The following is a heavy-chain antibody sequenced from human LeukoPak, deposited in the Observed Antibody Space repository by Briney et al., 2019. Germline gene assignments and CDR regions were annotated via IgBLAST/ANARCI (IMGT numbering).Heavy chain of an antibody. V-gene: IGHV1-8*01. CDR2: MNPNSGNT. CDR1: GYTFTSYD. CDR3: ARDADPISLVPAANWFDP. D-gene: IGHD2-2*01. Sequence: ASVKVSCKASGYTFTSYDINWVRQATGQGLEWMGWMNPNSGNTGYAQKFQGRVTMTRNTSISTAYMELSSLRSEDTAVYYCARDADPISLVPAANWFDPWGQGTLVSVSS. J-gene: IGHJ5*02.